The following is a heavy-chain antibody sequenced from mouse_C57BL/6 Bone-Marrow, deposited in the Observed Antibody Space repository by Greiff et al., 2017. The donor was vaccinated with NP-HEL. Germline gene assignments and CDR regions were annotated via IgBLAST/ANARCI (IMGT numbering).Heavy chain of an antibody. D-gene: IGHD1-1*01. J-gene: IGHJ4*01. Sequence: VQLQQPGTELVKPGASVKLSCKASGYTFTSYWMHWVKQRPGQGLEWIGNINPSNGGTNYNEKFKSKATLTVDKSSRTAYMQLSSLTSEDSAVYYCAFYGSSYEAMDYWGQGTSVTVSA. CDR2: INPSNGGT. CDR3: AFYGSSYEAMDY. V-gene: IGHV1-53*01. CDR1: GYTFTSYW.